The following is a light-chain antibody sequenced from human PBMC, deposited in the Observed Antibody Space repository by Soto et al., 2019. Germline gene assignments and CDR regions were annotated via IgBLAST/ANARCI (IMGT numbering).Light chain of an antibody. Sequence: DIQMTQSQSSLSASVGDSVTITCRASQGINKFLAWFQQKPGTAPKSLISTASRLQSGVPSRFSGSGSGTHFTLTINNLQPEDFATYYCQQYESFPLTFGGGTRVEIK. CDR1: QGINKF. J-gene: IGKJ4*01. CDR3: QQYESFPLT. V-gene: IGKV1-16*01. CDR2: TAS.